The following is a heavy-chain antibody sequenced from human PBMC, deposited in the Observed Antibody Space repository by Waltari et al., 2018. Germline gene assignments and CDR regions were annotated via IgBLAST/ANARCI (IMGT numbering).Heavy chain of an antibody. V-gene: IGHV4-30-2*01. D-gene: IGHD2-2*02. J-gene: IGHJ4*02. CDR1: GGSISSGGYS. CDR2: IYHSGST. Sequence: QLQLQGSGSGLVKPSQTLSLTCAVSGGSISSGGYSWSWIRQPLGKGLEWIGDIYHSGSTNNSPSLKSRVTISVDRSKKQFSLKLNSVTAADTAVYYCARGVSGCSSSTCYTGYFDYWGQGTLVTVSS. CDR3: ARGVSGCSSSTCYTGYFDY.